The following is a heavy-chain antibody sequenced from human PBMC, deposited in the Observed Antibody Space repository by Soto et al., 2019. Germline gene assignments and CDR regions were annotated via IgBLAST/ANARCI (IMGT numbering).Heavy chain of an antibody. Sequence: PSETLSLTCAVSGGSISSYYWSWIRQPPGKGLEWIGYIYYSGSTNYNPSLKSRVTISVDTSKNQFSLKLSSVTAADTAVYYCARWDIAAAGTHFDYWGQGTLVTVSS. D-gene: IGHD6-13*01. V-gene: IGHV4-59*01. CDR1: GGSISSYY. CDR2: IYYSGST. CDR3: ARWDIAAAGTHFDY. J-gene: IGHJ4*02.